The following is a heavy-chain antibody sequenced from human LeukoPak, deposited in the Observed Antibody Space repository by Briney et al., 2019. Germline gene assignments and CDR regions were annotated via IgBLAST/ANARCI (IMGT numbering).Heavy chain of an antibody. Sequence: GGSLRLSCAASGFTSSTYWMSWVRQAPGKGLEWVANIKQDGGEEYYVDSVKGRFTISRDNAKNSLYLQMNSLRAEDTAVYYCAREWHATFDYWGQGSLVAVSS. CDR3: AREWHATFDY. CDR2: IKQDGGEE. CDR1: GFTSSTYW. V-gene: IGHV3-7*01. D-gene: IGHD1-26*01. J-gene: IGHJ4*02.